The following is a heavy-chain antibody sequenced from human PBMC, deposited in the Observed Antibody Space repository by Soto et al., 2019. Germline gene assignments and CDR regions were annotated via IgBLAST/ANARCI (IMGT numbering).Heavy chain of an antibody. CDR3: ARDCLLTYDIAAAAYNWFDP. V-gene: IGHV1-18*01. Sequence: GASVKVSCKASGYTFTSYGISWVRQAPGQGLEWMGWISAYNGNTNYAQKLQGRVTMTTDTSTSTAYMELRSLRSDDTAVYYCARDCLLTYDIAAAAYNWFDPWGQGTLVTVSS. CDR1: GYTFTSYG. D-gene: IGHD6-13*01. J-gene: IGHJ5*02. CDR2: ISAYNGNT.